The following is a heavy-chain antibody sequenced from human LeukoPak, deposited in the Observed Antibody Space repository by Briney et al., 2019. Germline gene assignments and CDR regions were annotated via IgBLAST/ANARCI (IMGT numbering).Heavy chain of an antibody. CDR3: ARSEYYYDSSGYYYLDY. CDR2: ISSSSSYI. J-gene: IGHJ4*02. D-gene: IGHD3-22*01. Sequence: VGSLRLSCAASGFTFSSYSMNWVRQAPGQGLEWVSSISSSSSYIYYADSVKGRLTISRDNAKNSLYLQMNSLRAEDTAVYYCARSEYYYDSSGYYYLDYWGQGTLVTVSS. CDR1: GFTFSSYS. V-gene: IGHV3-21*01.